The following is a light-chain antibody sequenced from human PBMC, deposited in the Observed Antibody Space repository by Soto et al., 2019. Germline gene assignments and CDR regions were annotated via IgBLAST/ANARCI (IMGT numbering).Light chain of an antibody. V-gene: IGKV3-20*01. CDR2: SAS. CDR3: QQYGGSFLT. CDR1: QSVDSTY. Sequence: EIVLTQSPGTLSLSPGERATLFCRASQSVDSTYLAWYQQKPGQAPRLLIYSASSRATGVPDRFSGRVSGTDFTLTISRLEPEDFAVYYCQQYGGSFLTFGQGTRLEIK. J-gene: IGKJ5*01.